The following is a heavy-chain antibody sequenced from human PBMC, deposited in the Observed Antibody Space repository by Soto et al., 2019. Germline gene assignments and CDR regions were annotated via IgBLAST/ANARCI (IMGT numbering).Heavy chain of an antibody. V-gene: IGHV4-39*01. J-gene: IGHJ6*03. CDR2: IYYSGST. Sequence: SETLSLTCTVSGGSISSSSYYWGWIRQPPGKGLEWIGSIYYSGSTYYNPSLKSRVTISVDTSKNQFSLKLSSVTAADTAVYYCARRLVRYYDILTGRRSYYYMDVWGKGTTVTVSS. D-gene: IGHD3-9*01. CDR1: GGSISSSSYY. CDR3: ARRLVRYYDILTGRRSYYYMDV.